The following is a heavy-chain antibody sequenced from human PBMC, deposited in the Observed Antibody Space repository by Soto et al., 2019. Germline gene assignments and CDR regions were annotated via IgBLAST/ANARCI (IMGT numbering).Heavy chain of an antibody. Sequence: ASVKVSCKASGYTFTSYYMHWVRQAPGQGLEWMGIINPSGGSTSYAQKFQGRVTMTRDTSTSTVYMELSSLRSEDTAVYYCARDRYYDSSGYYSLVDYYGMDVWGQGTTVTVSS. J-gene: IGHJ6*02. CDR3: ARDRYYDSSGYYSLVDYYGMDV. V-gene: IGHV1-46*03. D-gene: IGHD3-22*01. CDR1: GYTFTSYY. CDR2: INPSGGST.